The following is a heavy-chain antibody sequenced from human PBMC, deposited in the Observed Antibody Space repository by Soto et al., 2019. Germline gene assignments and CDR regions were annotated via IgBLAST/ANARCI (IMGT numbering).Heavy chain of an antibody. CDR2: IYYSGST. Sequence: SETLSLPCTVSGGSISSYYWRWIRQPPGKGLEWIGYIYYSGSTNYNPSLKSRVTISVDTSKNQFSLKLSSVTAADTAVYYCARQIRGYSGYDFGWFDPWGQGTLVTVSS. D-gene: IGHD5-12*01. CDR3: ARQIRGYSGYDFGWFDP. J-gene: IGHJ5*02. V-gene: IGHV4-59*08. CDR1: GGSISSYY.